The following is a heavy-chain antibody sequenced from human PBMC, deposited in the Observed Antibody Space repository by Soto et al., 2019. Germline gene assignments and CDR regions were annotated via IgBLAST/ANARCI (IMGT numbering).Heavy chain of an antibody. V-gene: IGHV2-5*01. D-gene: IGHD5-18*01. J-gene: IGHJ4*02. Sequence: QITLKESGPALVKPTQTLTLTCTFSGFSLNTYGVGVGWIRQPPGQALEWLALIFWSDDERYSPSLKSRLTITKDPSKNQVVFTMANMDPVDTATYFYVHTGYSYGPFAYWGRGTLVTVSS. CDR1: GFSLNTYGVG. CDR2: IFWSDDE. CDR3: VHTGYSYGPFAY.